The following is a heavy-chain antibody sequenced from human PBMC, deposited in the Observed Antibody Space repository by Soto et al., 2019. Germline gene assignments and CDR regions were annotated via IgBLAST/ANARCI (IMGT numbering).Heavy chain of an antibody. D-gene: IGHD4-17*01. CDR3: AAADYGDFPNWFDP. Sequence: EVQLVESGGAVVQPGGSLRLSCATSGFKFDDYSMHWVRQPPGKGLEWVSLISWDGSRTYYADSVRGRFTISRDSSKNSLYLQMNSLRTEDTAFHYCAAADYGDFPNWFDPWGQGTLVTVSS. V-gene: IGHV3-43*01. CDR1: GFKFDDYS. J-gene: IGHJ5*02. CDR2: ISWDGSRT.